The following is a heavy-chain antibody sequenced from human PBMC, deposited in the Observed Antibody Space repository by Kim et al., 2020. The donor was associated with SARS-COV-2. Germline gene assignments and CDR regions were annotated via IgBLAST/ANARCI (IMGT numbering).Heavy chain of an antibody. J-gene: IGHJ5*02. CDR1: GGSISSGGYY. D-gene: IGHD2-21*02. V-gene: IGHV4-31*03. CDR3: ARVLGVVTAIGWQRGWFDP. Sequence: SETLSLTCTVSGGSISSGGYYWSWIRQHPGKGLEWIGHIYYSGSTYYNPSLKSRVTISVDTSKNQFSLKLSSVTAADTAVYYCARVLGVVTAIGWQRGWFDPWGQGTLVTVSS. CDR2: IYYSGST.